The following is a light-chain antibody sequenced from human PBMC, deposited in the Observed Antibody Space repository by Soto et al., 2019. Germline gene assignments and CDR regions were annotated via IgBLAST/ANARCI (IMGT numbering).Light chain of an antibody. CDR2: DAS. Sequence: EIGLTQSPDTLPLSPGERATLSCRASQSVRSNYLAWYQQKPGQAPRFLIYDASSRATGIPDRFSGSGSGTDFTLTISRLEPEDFAVYYCQQYGSSTLTFGGGTKVDIK. CDR3: QQYGSSTLT. V-gene: IGKV3-20*01. CDR1: QSVRSNY. J-gene: IGKJ4*01.